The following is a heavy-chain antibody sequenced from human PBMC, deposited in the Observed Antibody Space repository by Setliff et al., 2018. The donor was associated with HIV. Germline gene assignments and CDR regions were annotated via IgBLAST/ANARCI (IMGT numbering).Heavy chain of an antibody. V-gene: IGHV3-30*02. CDR1: GFTFSTYA. Sequence: GGSLRLSCAASGFTFSTYAMSWVRQAPGKGLEWVAFIRYDGSNKYYADSVKGRFTISRDNSKNTLYLQMNSLRAEDTAMYYCAKDGGDYNLDYYYMDVWGKGTTVTVSS. CDR3: AKDGGDYNLDYYYMDV. CDR2: IRYDGSNK. D-gene: IGHD2-21*01. J-gene: IGHJ6*03.